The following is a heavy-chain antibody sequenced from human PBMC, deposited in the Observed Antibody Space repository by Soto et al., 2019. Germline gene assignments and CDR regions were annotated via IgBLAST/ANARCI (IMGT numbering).Heavy chain of an antibody. CDR2: ISYDGSNK. V-gene: IGHV3-30-3*01. J-gene: IGHJ6*02. Sequence: GGSLRLSCASSGFTFSSYAMHWVRQAPGKGLEWVAVISYDGSNKYYADSVKGRFTISRDNSKNTLYLQMNSLRAEDTAVYYCARERRGYYDFWSGYLTSQYYDHRYGMAFWGQGTTVSVS. CDR3: ARERRGYYDFWSGYLTSQYYDHRYGMAF. CDR1: GFTFSSYA. D-gene: IGHD3-3*01.